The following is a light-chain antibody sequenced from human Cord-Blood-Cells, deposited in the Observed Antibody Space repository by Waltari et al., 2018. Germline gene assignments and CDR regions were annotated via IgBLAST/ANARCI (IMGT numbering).Light chain of an antibody. Sequence: QTELTPPSTSSGTPGHSGIILCCSIGPNLGSHSLYRYQQLPGTAPKLLIYRNNQRPSGVPDRFSGSKSGTSASLAISGLRSEDEADYYCAAWDDSLSGVVFGGGTKLTVL. CDR1: GPNLGSHS. CDR2: RNN. CDR3: AAWDDSLSGVV. J-gene: IGLJ2*01. V-gene: IGLV1-47*01.